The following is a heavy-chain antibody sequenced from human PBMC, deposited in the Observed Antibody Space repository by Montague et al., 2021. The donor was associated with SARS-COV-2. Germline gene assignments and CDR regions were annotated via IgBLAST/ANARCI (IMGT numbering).Heavy chain of an antibody. CDR2: IKQDGSEK. Sequence: SLRLSCAASGFTFSSYWMSWVRQAPGKGLEWVANIKQDGSEKYYVDSVRGRFTISRDNAKNSLYLQMNSLRAEDTAVYYCASDRGELHAADYWGQGTLVTVSS. CDR1: GFTFSSYW. CDR3: ASDRGELHAADY. J-gene: IGHJ4*02. D-gene: IGHD1-26*01. V-gene: IGHV3-7*01.